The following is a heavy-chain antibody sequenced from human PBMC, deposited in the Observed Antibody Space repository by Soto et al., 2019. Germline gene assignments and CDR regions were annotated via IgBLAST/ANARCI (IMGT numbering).Heavy chain of an antibody. CDR1: GFTFSSHW. V-gene: IGHV3-74*01. J-gene: IGHJ4*02. CDR2: ISGDGRTT. Sequence: PGGSLRLSCAASGFTFSSHWMNWVRQAPGKGLVWVSRISGDGRTTSHADSVKGRFTISRDNAKNTQYLQMNSLRVEDTAVYYCARGVPNCSSSSCYFDFWGQGILVTVSS. D-gene: IGHD2-2*01. CDR3: ARGVPNCSSSSCYFDF.